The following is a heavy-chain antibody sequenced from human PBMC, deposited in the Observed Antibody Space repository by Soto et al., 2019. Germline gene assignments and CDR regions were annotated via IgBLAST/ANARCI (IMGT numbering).Heavy chain of an antibody. J-gene: IGHJ4*02. V-gene: IGHV4-30-4*01. D-gene: IGHD3-22*01. Sequence: SETLSLTCIVSDDSISSGIHYWTWIRQPPGKGLEWIGYVYYSGSTYYSPSLKGRVTISVDTSRNQISLKLSSVTAADTAVYYCARGSGSYPLPYFDYWGQGTLVTVSS. CDR3: ARGSGSYPLPYFDY. CDR2: VYYSGST. CDR1: DDSISSGIHY.